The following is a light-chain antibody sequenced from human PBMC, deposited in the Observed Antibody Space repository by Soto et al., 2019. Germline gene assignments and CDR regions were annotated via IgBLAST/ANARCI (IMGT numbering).Light chain of an antibody. CDR2: EVS. J-gene: IGLJ2*01. CDR1: SSDVGGYNY. Sequence: QSALTQPPSASGSPGQSVTISCTGTSSDVGGYNYVSWYQQHPGKAPKLMISEVSKRPSGVPDRFSGSKSGNTASLTVSGXXXXXXXDXYCSSFAGNNNLVFGGGTKVTVX. CDR3: SSFAGNNNLV. V-gene: IGLV2-8*01.